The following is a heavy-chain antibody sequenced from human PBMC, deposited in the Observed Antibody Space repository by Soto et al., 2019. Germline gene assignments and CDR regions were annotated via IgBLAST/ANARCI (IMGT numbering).Heavy chain of an antibody. D-gene: IGHD6-13*01. V-gene: IGHV1-46*01. Sequence: QVQLVQSGAEVKKPGASVKVSCKASGYIFTNYDIHWVRQAPGQGLEWMAIINPLPTSGSTNYAQKFQGSVTVTRDTSTSTVYLELSSLRSDDTAVYYCARDLAAAAYWGQGTLVTVSS. J-gene: IGHJ4*02. CDR2: INPLPTSGST. CDR1: GYIFTNYD. CDR3: ARDLAAAAY.